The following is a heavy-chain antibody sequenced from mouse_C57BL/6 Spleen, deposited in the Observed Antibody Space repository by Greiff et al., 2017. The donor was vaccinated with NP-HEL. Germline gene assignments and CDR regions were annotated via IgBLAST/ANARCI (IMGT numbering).Heavy chain of an antibody. D-gene: IGHD1-1*01. Sequence: QVQLQQPGAELVRPGSSVKLSCKASGYTFTSYWMHWVKQRPIQGLEWIGKIDPSDSETHYNQKFKDKATLTVDKSSSTAYMQLSSLTSEDSAGDYCAREITAVVAHWYFDVWGTGTTVTVSS. CDR2: IDPSDSET. CDR1: GYTFTSYW. J-gene: IGHJ1*03. V-gene: IGHV1-52*01. CDR3: AREITAVVAHWYFDV.